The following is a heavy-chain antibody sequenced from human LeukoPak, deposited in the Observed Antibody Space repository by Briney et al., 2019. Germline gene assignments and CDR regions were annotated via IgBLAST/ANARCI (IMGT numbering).Heavy chain of an antibody. CDR2: IDSGGATT. CDR1: GFTFSGHE. J-gene: IGHJ4*02. D-gene: IGHD6-13*01. CDR3: ARRGGGAAVYDY. Sequence: GGSLRLSCAASGFTFSGHEMNWVRQAPGKGLEWVSYIDSGGATTNYADSVKGRFTISRDNAKNSLYLQMDSLRAEDTAVYYCARRGGGAAVYDYWGQGTLVTVSS. V-gene: IGHV3-48*03.